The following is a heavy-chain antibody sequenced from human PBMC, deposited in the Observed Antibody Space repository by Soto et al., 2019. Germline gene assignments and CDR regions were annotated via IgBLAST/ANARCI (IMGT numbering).Heavy chain of an antibody. CDR3: EKQKTTVLLPGMDV. CDR2: IDPSDSYT. V-gene: IGHV5-10-1*01. J-gene: IGHJ6*02. Sequence: GESLKISCKGSGYSFTSYWISWVRQMPGKGLEWMGRIDPSDSYTNYSPSFQGHVTISADKSISTAYLQWSSLKASDTAMYYCEKQKTTVLLPGMDVWGQGTTVTVSS. D-gene: IGHD4-17*01. CDR1: GYSFTSYW.